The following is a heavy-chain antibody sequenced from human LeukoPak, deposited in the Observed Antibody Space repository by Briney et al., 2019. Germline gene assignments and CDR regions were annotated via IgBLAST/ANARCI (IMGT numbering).Heavy chain of an antibody. J-gene: IGHJ1*01. CDR2: ISRTGTPI. Sequence: PGGSLRLSCAASGFTFSTFSMAWVRQAPGKGLEWVSYISRTGTPIHYADSMRGRFTISRDNTKSSLYLQMNNLRVEDTALYFCARTTVAGTIQYWGQGTLVIVSS. V-gene: IGHV3-21*01. D-gene: IGHD1-14*01. CDR1: GFTFSTFS. CDR3: ARTTVAGTIQY.